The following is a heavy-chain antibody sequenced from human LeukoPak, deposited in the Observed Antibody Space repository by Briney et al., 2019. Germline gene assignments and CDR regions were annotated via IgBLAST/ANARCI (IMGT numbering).Heavy chain of an antibody. V-gene: IGHV3-23*01. J-gene: IGHJ5*02. D-gene: IGHD3-3*01. Sequence: PGGSLRLSCAASGFTFSSYAMSWVRQAPGKGLEWVSAISGSGGSTYYADSVKGRFTISRDNSKNPLYLQMNSLRAEDTAVYYCAKAFWSGYFGLNWFDPWGQGTLVTVSS. CDR1: GFTFSSYA. CDR2: ISGSGGST. CDR3: AKAFWSGYFGLNWFDP.